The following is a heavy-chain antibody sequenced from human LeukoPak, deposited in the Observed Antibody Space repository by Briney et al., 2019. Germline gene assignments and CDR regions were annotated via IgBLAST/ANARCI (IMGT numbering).Heavy chain of an antibody. Sequence: TSETLSLTCAVYGGSFSGYYWSWIRQPPGKGLEWIGEINHSGSTNYNPSLKSRVTISVDTSKNQFSLKLSSVTAADTAVYYCARLYGGNSDYWGQGTLVTVSS. J-gene: IGHJ4*02. CDR2: INHSGST. CDR3: ARLYGGNSDY. V-gene: IGHV4-34*01. D-gene: IGHD4-23*01. CDR1: GGSFSGYY.